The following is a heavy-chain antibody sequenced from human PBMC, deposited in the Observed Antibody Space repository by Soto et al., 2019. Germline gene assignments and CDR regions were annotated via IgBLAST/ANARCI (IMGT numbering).Heavy chain of an antibody. J-gene: IGHJ4*02. Sequence: QITLKESGPPLVRPAQTLTLTCAFSGFSLTTTDMGVAWIRQPPGKALEWLALIYWDDDKRYSPSLKNRLASSKDTSRNRVVLTITNMNPEDTGTYLCAHAGDYDLLSFDHWGPGTLVTVSS. D-gene: IGHD4-17*01. V-gene: IGHV2-5*02. CDR1: GFSLTTTDMG. CDR2: IYWDDDK. CDR3: AHAGDYDLLSFDH.